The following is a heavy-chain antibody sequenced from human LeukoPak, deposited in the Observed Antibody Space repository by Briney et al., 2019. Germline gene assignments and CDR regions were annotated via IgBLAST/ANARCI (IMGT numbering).Heavy chain of an antibody. CDR2: INHIGST. CDR1: GGSFSGFY. V-gene: IGHV4-34*01. Sequence: SETLSLTCAASGGSFSGFYWSWIRQPPGKGLEWIGNINHIGSTNYNPSLKSRVNISVDTSKKQFSLRLSSVTAADTAVYYCARGLSEVFFWGQGTLVTVSS. CDR3: ARGLSEVFF. J-gene: IGHJ4*02. D-gene: IGHD2-8*01.